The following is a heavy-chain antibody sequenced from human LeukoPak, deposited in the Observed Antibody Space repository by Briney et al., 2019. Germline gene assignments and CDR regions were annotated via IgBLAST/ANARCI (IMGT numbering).Heavy chain of an antibody. CDR2: IYHSGST. D-gene: IGHD3-10*01. J-gene: IGHJ5*02. Sequence: PSETLSLTCAVSGYSISSGYYWGWIRQPPGKGLEWIGSIYHSGSTYYNPSLKSRVTISVDTSKNQVSLKLSSVTAADTAVYYCARRHYYYVSGSYQGGQSAPWGQGTLVTVSS. CDR3: ARRHYYYVSGSYQGGQSAP. V-gene: IGHV4-38-2*01. CDR1: GYSISSGYY.